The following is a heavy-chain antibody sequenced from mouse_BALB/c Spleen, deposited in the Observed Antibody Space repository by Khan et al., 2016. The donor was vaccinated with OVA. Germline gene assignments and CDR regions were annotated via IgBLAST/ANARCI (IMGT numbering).Heavy chain of an antibody. CDR1: GYTFTSYW. Sequence: VQLQQSGAELVKAGASVKMSCKASGYTFTSYWMHWVKQRLGQGLEWFAETNPTNGRTNYNEKFKSKATLTVDKSSSTAYMLLSGPTFEDSSVYYLARIKYIVATYFDYWGQGTTLTVSS. D-gene: IGHD1-1*01. CDR3: ARIKYIVATYFDY. V-gene: IGHV1S81*02. CDR2: TNPTNGRT. J-gene: IGHJ2*01.